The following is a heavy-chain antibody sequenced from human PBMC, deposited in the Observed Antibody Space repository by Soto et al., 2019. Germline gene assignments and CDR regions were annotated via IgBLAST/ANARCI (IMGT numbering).Heavy chain of an antibody. CDR2: ISSSSSYI. Sequence: PGGSLRLSCAASGFTFSSYSMNWVRQAPGKGLEWVSSISSSSSYIYYADSVKGRFTISRDNAKNSLYLQMNSLRAKDTAVYYCAREGCTNGVCYTPPLDYWGQGTLVTVSS. CDR3: AREGCTNGVCYTPPLDY. CDR1: GFTFSSYS. J-gene: IGHJ4*02. D-gene: IGHD2-8*01. V-gene: IGHV3-21*01.